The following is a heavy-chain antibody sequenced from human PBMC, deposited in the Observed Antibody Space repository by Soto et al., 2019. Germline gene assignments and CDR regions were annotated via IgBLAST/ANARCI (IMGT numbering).Heavy chain of an antibody. Sequence: ASVKVSCKASGYTFTNYYMHWVRQAPGQGLEWMGIINPSGGSTTYAQKFQGRVTMTTDTSTSTAYMELRSLRSDDTAVYYCAREGVAPYYYYGMDVWGQGTPVTVSS. V-gene: IGHV1-46*01. D-gene: IGHD5-12*01. CDR3: AREGVAPYYYYGMDV. CDR2: INPSGGST. CDR1: GYTFTNYY. J-gene: IGHJ6*02.